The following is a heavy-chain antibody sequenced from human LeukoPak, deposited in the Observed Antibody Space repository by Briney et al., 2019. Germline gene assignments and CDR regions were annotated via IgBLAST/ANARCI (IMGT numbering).Heavy chain of an antibody. CDR2: ISPGGSDT. CDR1: GFTFNNYA. J-gene: IGHJ4*02. D-gene: IGHD3-22*01. V-gene: IGHV3-23*01. CDR3: AKRGAYESRAAFDY. Sequence: AGPLPLTREVSGFTFNNYAKSWVRQAPGKGLEWVSAISPGGSDTYYTDSVRGRFTFSRDNSKSTLYLQMSSLRAEDSAVYYCAKRGAYESRAAFDYWGRGPWVPVSS.